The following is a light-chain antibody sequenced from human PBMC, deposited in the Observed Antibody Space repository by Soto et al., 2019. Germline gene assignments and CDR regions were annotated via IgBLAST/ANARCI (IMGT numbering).Light chain of an antibody. CDR3: QQYNNLPS. CDR1: QSVSSN. Sequence: EIVMTQSPATLSVSPGERAPLSCRASQSVSSNLAWYQQKPGQAPRLLIYGASTRATGIPARFSGSGSGTEFTLTISSLQSEDFAVYYCQQYNNLPSFGGGTKVEIK. V-gene: IGKV3-15*01. CDR2: GAS. J-gene: IGKJ4*01.